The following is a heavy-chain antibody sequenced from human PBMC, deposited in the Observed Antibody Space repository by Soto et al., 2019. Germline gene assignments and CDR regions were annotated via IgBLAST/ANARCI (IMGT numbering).Heavy chain of an antibody. CDR2: IYWEDDK. J-gene: IGHJ4*02. V-gene: IGHV2-5*02. CDR3: AHRGRGDLGY. Sequence: QITLKESGPTLVKPTQTLTLTCTFSGFSLSTSGVGVGWIRQPPGKALEWLALIYWEDDKRYSPSLKSRLTITKDTSKNHVVLTRTHMDPVDTAPYYCAHRGRGDLGYWGQGTLVTVSS. D-gene: IGHD3-10*01. CDR1: GFSLSTSGVG.